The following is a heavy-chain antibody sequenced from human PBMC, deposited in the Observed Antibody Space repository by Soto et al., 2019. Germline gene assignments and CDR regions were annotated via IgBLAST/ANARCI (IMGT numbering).Heavy chain of an antibody. Sequence: GGSLRLSCAASGFTFNTYAMGWVRQAPGEGLEWVSVISDNGGVIKYADSVKGRFTLSRDNSMDTLYLQMNSLRAEDTAIYYCAKGKGSGKYVNFYYYMDVWGKGTSVTVSS. CDR1: GFTFNTYA. CDR2: ISDNGGVI. V-gene: IGHV3-23*01. D-gene: IGHD3-10*01. CDR3: AKGKGSGKYVNFYYYMDV. J-gene: IGHJ6*03.